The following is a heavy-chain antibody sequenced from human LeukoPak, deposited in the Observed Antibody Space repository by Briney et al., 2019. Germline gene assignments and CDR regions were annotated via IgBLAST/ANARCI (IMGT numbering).Heavy chain of an antibody. V-gene: IGHV4-39*01. CDR3: ARLPSDLGYFDY. CDR1: GDSISSSTYY. J-gene: IGHJ4*02. D-gene: IGHD3-3*01. CDR2: IYYSGST. Sequence: SETLSLTCAVSGDSISSSTYYWGWIRQPPGKGLEWIGSIYYSGSTYYNPSLESRVTISVDTSKNQFSLKLSSVTAADTAVYYCARLPSDLGYFDYWGQGTLVTVSS.